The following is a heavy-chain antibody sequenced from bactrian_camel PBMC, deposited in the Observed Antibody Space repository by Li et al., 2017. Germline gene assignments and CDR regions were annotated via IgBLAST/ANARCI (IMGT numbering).Heavy chain of an antibody. D-gene: IGHD1*01. Sequence: VQLVESGGGLVKPGESLRLSCRASGFTFSNYGMSWVRQAPGKGLEWVSGIYSDGSTTYYADSVKGRFTISRDNAKNTLYLQMNSLKPEDTAMYYCAACDTYRCLEGSWSGFNYWGQGTQVTVS. CDR3: AACDTYRCLEGSWSGFNY. J-gene: IGHJ4*01. V-gene: IGHV3S6*01. CDR2: IYSDGSTT. CDR1: GFTFSNYG.